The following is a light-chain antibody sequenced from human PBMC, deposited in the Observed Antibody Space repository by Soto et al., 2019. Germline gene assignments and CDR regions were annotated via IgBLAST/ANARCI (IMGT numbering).Light chain of an antibody. CDR1: TGAVTSGYY. V-gene: IGLV7-43*01. CDR2: STS. Sequence: QAVVTQEPSLTVSPGGTVTLTCASSTGAVTSGYYPNWFQQKPGQAPRALIYSTSNTHSCTPARFSGSLLGGKAALTLSGVQPEDEAEYYCLLYSGGAQGVFGGGTKLTVL. J-gene: IGLJ2*01. CDR3: LLYSGGAQGV.